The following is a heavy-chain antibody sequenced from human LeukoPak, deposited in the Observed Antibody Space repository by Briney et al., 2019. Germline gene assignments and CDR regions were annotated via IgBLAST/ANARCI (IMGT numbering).Heavy chain of an antibody. D-gene: IGHD4-17*01. V-gene: IGHV4-59*01. CDR2: IYYSGTT. J-gene: IGHJ6*02. Sequence: SETLSLTCTVSGGSISSYYWSWIRQPPGKGLEWIGYIYYSGTTNYNPSLKSRVTISVDTSKNQFSLKLSSVTAADTAVYYCARDLGASTTPYYYYGMGVWGQGTTVTVSS. CDR1: GGSISSYY. CDR3: ARDLGASTTPYYYYGMGV.